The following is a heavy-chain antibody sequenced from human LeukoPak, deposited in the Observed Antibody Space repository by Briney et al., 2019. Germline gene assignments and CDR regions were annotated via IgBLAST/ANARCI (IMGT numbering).Heavy chain of an antibody. D-gene: IGHD2-2*01. CDR1: GGSICSYY. J-gene: IGHJ3*02. Sequence: SETLSLTCTVSGGSICSYYWSWIRQPPGKGLEWIGYIYYSGSTDYNPSLKGRVTISVATSKNQFSLKLSSVTAADTAVYYCATSPPVVPAAITAFDIWGQGTMVTVSS. CDR2: IYYSGST. V-gene: IGHV4-59*12. CDR3: ATSPPVVPAAITAFDI.